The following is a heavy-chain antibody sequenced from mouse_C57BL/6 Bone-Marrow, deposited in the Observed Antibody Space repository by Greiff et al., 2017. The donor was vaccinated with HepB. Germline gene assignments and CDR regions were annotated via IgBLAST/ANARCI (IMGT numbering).Heavy chain of an antibody. CDR2: IYPNSGST. J-gene: IGHJ2*01. V-gene: IGHV1-64*01. CDR1: GYTFTSYW. Sequence: VQLQQPGAELVKPGASVKLSCKASGYTFTSYWMHWVKQRPGQGLEWIGRIYPNSGSTNYNEKFKSKATLTVDKSSSTAYMQLSSLTSEDSAIYYCARRTFFDYWGQGTTLTVTS. CDR3: ARRTFFDY.